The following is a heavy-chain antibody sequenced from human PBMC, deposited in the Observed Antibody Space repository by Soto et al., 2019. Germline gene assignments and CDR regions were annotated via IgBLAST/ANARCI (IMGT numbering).Heavy chain of an antibody. D-gene: IGHD4-17*01. CDR2: ISSSSSTI. V-gene: IGHV3-11*01. Sequence: GGSLSLSCAASGFTFSDYYMSWIRHAPGKELEWVSYISSSSSTIYNTESVTRRVTISRDNAKNSLYLQMNSLRPAHTAVYNSAIEPDMSTVTKPNYYYYMDVWGKGTTVTVSS. CDR1: GFTFSDYY. CDR3: AIEPDMSTVTKPNYYYYMDV. J-gene: IGHJ6*03.